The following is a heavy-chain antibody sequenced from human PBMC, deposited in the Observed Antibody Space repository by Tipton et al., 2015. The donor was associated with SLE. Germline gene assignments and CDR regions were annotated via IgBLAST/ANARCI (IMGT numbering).Heavy chain of an antibody. D-gene: IGHD2-15*01. CDR1: SGSLGGYN. CDR3: ARGRPAGRRFFDY. Sequence: TLSLTCAVYSGSLGGYNWSWLRQTPGKGREWIGEINHPEVTNYNPSLEGRPTISVDTSQTQFSLTLTSVTAADTAVYYCARGRPAGRRFFDYWGQGILVTVSS. J-gene: IGHJ4*02. CDR2: INHPEVT. V-gene: IGHV4-34*01.